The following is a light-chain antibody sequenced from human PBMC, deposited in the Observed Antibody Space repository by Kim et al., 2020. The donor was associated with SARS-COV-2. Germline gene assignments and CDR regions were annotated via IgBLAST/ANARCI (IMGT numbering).Light chain of an antibody. Sequence: TGTTGRHCSSRYKGGDKDVSCYQHKAGPSPVVVIYHDDRRPSRIPERFSGSTSGNTATLTISGTQAMDEADYYCQAWDSSTHNYVFGAGTKVTVL. CDR2: HDD. CDR1: KGGDKD. V-gene: IGLV3-1*01. J-gene: IGLJ1*01. CDR3: QAWDSSTHNYV.